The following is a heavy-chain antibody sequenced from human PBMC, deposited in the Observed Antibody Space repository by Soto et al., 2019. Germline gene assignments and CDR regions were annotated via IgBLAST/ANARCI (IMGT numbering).Heavy chain of an antibody. CDR1: GGSISRSNYY. D-gene: IGHD4-17*01. CDR3: ARVLTTGQDIDY. Sequence: PSETLSLTCTVSGGSISRSNYYWGWIRQPPGKGLEWIGSIHYSGSTYYNPSLKSRVTISVDTSKNQFSLKLSSVTAADTAVYYCARVLTTGQDIDYWGQGTLVTVSS. V-gene: IGHV4-39*01. CDR2: IHYSGST. J-gene: IGHJ4*02.